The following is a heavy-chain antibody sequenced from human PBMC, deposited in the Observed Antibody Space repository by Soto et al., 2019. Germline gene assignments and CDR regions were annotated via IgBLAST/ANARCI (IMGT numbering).Heavy chain of an antibody. J-gene: IGHJ6*02. CDR3: ARAPHILTGYPTYYGLDV. CDR2: ISYSGSA. V-gene: IGHV4-31*03. Sequence: SETLSLTCSVSGGSINSNNYFWSWIRQHPGKGQEWIGYISYSGSAYYNPSLKSRVSLSIDTSKNQFSLKVSSVTAADTVVYYCARAPHILTGYPTYYGLDVWGQGTTVTV. D-gene: IGHD3-9*01. CDR1: GGSINSNNYF.